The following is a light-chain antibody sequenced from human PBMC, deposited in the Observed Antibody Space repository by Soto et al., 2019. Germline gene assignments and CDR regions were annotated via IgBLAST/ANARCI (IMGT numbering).Light chain of an antibody. J-gene: IGLJ1*01. V-gene: IGLV2-14*01. CDR1: SSDVGGYNY. CDR3: SSYTSSSTLLYV. Sequence: QSALTQPASVSGSPGQSITISCTGTSSDVGGYNYVSWYQQHPGKAPKLMIYEVSNRPSGLSNRFSGSKSGNTASLTISGLQAEDEADYYCSSYTSSSTLLYVFGTGTQLTVL. CDR2: EVS.